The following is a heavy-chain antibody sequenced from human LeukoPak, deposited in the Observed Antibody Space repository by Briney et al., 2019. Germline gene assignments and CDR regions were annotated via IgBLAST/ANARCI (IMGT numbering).Heavy chain of an antibody. CDR2: ISSSSSYI. CDR3: ARFWPGNSDYYYGMDV. Sequence: GGSLRLSCAASGFTFSSYSMNWVRQAPGKGLEWVSSISSSSSYIYYADSVKGRFTISRDNAKNSLYLQMNSLRAEDTAVYYCARFWPGNSDYYYGMDVWGQGTTVTVSS. J-gene: IGHJ6*02. CDR1: GFTFSSYS. V-gene: IGHV3-21*01. D-gene: IGHD4-23*01.